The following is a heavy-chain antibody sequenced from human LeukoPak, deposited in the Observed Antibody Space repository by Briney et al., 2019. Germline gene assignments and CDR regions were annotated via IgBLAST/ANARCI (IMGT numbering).Heavy chain of an antibody. CDR1: GFTFSHYT. CDR3: ARQRDHSTTLDY. V-gene: IGHV3-21*01. J-gene: IGHJ4*02. CDR2: ISSGSSYI. Sequence: PGGSLGLSCAASGFTFSHYTMNWVRQAPGKGLEWVSSISSGSSYIYYADSVRGRFTISRDNAKNSLYLQMNSLRADDTSVYYCARQRDHSTTLDYWGQGTLVTVSS. D-gene: IGHD1-26*01.